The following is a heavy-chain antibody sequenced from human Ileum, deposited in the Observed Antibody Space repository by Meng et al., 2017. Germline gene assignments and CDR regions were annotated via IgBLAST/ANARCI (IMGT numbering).Heavy chain of an antibody. CDR2: IYPGDSDT. V-gene: IGHV5-51*01. D-gene: IGHD3-16*02. J-gene: IGHJ4*02. Sequence: KVSCKGSGYSFTSYWIGWVRQRPGKGLEWMGIIYPGDSDTRYSPSFQGQVTISADKSISTAYLQWSSLKASDTAMYYCARFVWGSYRNYFDYWGQGTLVTVSS. CDR3: ARFVWGSYRNYFDY. CDR1: GYSFTSYW.